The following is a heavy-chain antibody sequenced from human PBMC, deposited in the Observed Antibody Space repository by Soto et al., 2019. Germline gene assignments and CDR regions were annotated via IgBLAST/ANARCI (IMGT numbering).Heavy chain of an antibody. J-gene: IGHJ3*02. V-gene: IGHV1-69*01. CDR3: ARRITLIVVDAFDI. CDR2: IIPIFGTA. D-gene: IGHD3-22*01. CDR1: GGTFSSYA. Sequence: QVQLVQSGAEVKKPGSSVKVSCKASGGTFSSYAISWVRQAPGQGLEWMGGIIPIFGTANYAQKFQGRVTITAAESTSTAYMGLSSLRSEDTAVYYCARRITLIVVDAFDIWGQGTMVTVSS.